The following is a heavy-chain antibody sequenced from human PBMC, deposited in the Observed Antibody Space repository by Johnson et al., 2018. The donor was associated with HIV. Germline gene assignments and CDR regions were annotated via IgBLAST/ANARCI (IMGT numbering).Heavy chain of an antibody. CDR1: GFTVSSSS. CDR3: ARGGEKGAFDI. V-gene: IGHV3-74*02. Sequence: VQLVESGGGLVQPGGSLRLSCAEYGFTVSSSSMSWVRQAPGKGLVWVSRIHNDGSSTTYADSVKGRFTISRDNAKNSLYLQLNSLKTEDTAVYYCARGGEKGAFDIWGQGTMVTVSS. D-gene: IGHD7-27*01. J-gene: IGHJ3*02. CDR2: IHNDGSST.